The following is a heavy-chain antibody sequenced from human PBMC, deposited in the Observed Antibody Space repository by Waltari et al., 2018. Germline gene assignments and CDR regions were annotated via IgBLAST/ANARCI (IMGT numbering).Heavy chain of an antibody. J-gene: IGHJ6*02. D-gene: IGHD2-2*01. Sequence: ELQLLESGGCLVQPGGSLRLSCAASVFTFSSYALSWVRQAPGKGLEWVSAISGSGGSTYYADSVKGRFTISRDNSKNTLYLQMNSLRAEDTAVYYCAKMGSTSWRYYYYGMDVWGQGTTVTVSS. V-gene: IGHV3-23*01. CDR2: ISGSGGST. CDR1: VFTFSSYA. CDR3: AKMGSTSWRYYYYGMDV.